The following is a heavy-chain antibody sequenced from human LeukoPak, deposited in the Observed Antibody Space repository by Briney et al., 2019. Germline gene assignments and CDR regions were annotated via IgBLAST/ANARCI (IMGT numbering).Heavy chain of an antibody. CDR2: IWYDGSNK. CDR3: ARFPYDFWSGYCTSDYYYYGMDV. J-gene: IGHJ6*02. D-gene: IGHD3-3*01. CDR1: GFTFSSYG. Sequence: GGSLRLSCAASGFTFSSYGMHWVRQAPGKGLEWVAVIWYDGSNKYYADSVKGRFTISRDNSKNTLYLQMNSLRAEDTAVYYCARFPYDFWSGYCTSDYYYYGMDVWGQGTTVTVSS. V-gene: IGHV3-33*01.